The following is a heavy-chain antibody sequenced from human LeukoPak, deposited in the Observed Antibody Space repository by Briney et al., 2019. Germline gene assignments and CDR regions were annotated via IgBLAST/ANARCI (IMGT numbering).Heavy chain of an antibody. Sequence: GESLKISCKGSGYSFTSYWIGWVRQMPGKGLEWMGIIYPGDSDTRYSPSFQGQVTIPAAKSISTAYLQWSSLKASDTAMYYCARLEWALAGEYSGMDVWGQGTTVTVSS. CDR2: IYPGDSDT. J-gene: IGHJ6*02. CDR3: ARLEWALAGEYSGMDV. D-gene: IGHD3-3*01. V-gene: IGHV5-51*01. CDR1: GYSFTSYW.